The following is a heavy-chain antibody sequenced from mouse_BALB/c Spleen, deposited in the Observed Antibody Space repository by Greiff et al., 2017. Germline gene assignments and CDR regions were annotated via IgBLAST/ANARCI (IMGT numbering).Heavy chain of an antibody. Sequence: EVKLVESGGGLVKSGGSLKLSCAASGFTFSSYAMSWVRQTPEKRLEWVASISSGGSTYYPDSVKGRFTISRDNARNILYLQMSSLRSEDTAMYYCARGDYYGSSYRYFDVWGAGTTVTVSS. CDR1: GFTFSSYA. CDR3: ARGDYYGSSYRYFDV. V-gene: IGHV5-6-5*01. J-gene: IGHJ1*01. D-gene: IGHD1-1*01. CDR2: ISSGGST.